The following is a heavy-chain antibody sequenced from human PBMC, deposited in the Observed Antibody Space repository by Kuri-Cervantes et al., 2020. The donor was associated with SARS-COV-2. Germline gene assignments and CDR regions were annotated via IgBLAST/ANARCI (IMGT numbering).Heavy chain of an antibody. CDR2: ISWDGGST. Sequence: GESLKISCSASGFTFDDYTMHWVRQAPGKGLEWVSLISWDGGSTYYADSVKGRFTISRDNSKNSLYLQMNSLRTEDTALYYCAKADYYYYYYVDVWGKGTTVTVSS. CDR1: GFTFDDYT. CDR3: AKADYYYYYYVDV. J-gene: IGHJ6*03. V-gene: IGHV3-43*01.